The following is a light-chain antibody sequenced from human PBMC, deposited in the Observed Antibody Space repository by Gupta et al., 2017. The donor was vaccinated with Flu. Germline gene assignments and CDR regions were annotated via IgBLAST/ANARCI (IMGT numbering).Light chain of an antibody. Sequence: EIVLTQSPGTLSLSPGEGATLSCRASQSVSNNYLAWYQQRPGQAPRLVMFAASSRATGIPDRFSGSGSGTDFTLTISSLEPEDSAVYYCQQYGSSSLTFGGGTEVEIK. J-gene: IGKJ4*01. CDR3: QQYGSSSLT. CDR2: AAS. CDR1: QSVSNNY. V-gene: IGKV3-20*01.